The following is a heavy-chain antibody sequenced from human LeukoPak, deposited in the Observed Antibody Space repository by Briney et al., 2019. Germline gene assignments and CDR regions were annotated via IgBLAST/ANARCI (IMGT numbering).Heavy chain of an antibody. CDR2: VTYNGDSA. Sequence: GGSLRLSCAASGFTFSSYGMHWVRQAPGKGPEWVSAVTYNGDSAYYADSVKGRFTISRDNSKNTLSLHMNSLRAEDTAVYYCARDHAYAFDIWGQGTLVTVSS. D-gene: IGHD2-2*01. J-gene: IGHJ3*02. V-gene: IGHV3-23*01. CDR1: GFTFSSYG. CDR3: ARDHAYAFDI.